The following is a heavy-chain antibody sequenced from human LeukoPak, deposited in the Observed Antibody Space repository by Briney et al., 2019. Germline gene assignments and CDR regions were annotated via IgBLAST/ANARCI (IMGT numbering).Heavy chain of an antibody. Sequence: GASVKVSCKASGGTFSSYAISWVRQAPGQGLEWMGGIIPIFGTANYARKFQGRVTITADESTSTAYMELSSLRSEATAVYYCASSYSGSHPIDYWGQGTLVTVSS. CDR1: GGTFSSYA. D-gene: IGHD1-26*01. CDR3: ASSYSGSHPIDY. V-gene: IGHV1-69*13. J-gene: IGHJ4*02. CDR2: IIPIFGTA.